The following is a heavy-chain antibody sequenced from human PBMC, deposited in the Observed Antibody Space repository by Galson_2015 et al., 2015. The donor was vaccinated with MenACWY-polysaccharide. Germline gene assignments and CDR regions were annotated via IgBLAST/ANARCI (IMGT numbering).Heavy chain of an antibody. CDR3: ALYNWNDKGGALDI. CDR1: GFTFSGYW. Sequence: SLRLSCAASGFTFSGYWMSWVRQAPGKGLEWVANIKQDGSENYYVDSVKGRITISRDNAKNSLYLQMNSLRAEDTAVYYCALYNWNDKGGALDIWGRGTMVTVSS. D-gene: IGHD1-1*01. V-gene: IGHV3-7*01. CDR2: IKQDGSEN. J-gene: IGHJ3*02.